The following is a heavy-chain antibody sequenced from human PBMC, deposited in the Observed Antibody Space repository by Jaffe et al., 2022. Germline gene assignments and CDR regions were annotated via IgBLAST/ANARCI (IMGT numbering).Heavy chain of an antibody. CDR2: INSDGSST. V-gene: IGHV3-74*01. D-gene: IGHD3-22*01. Sequence: EVQLVESGGGLVQPGGSLRLSCAASGFTFSSYWMHWVRQAPGKGLVWVSRINSDGSSTSYADSVKGRFTISRDNAKNTLYLQMNSLRAEDTAVYYCARVRVSREYYYDSSGYSLRYYFDYWGQGTLVTVSS. CDR1: GFTFSSYW. CDR3: ARVRVSREYYYDSSGYSLRYYFDY. J-gene: IGHJ4*02.